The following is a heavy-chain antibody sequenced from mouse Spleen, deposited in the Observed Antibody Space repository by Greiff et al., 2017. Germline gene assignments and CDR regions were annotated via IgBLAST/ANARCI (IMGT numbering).Heavy chain of an antibody. CDR3: ARSLYYYGRDYFDY. D-gene: IGHD1-1*01. CDR2: IDPSDSET. V-gene: IGHV1-52*01. CDR1: GYTFTSYW. Sequence: VQLQQPGAELVRPGSSVKLSCKASGYTFTSYWMHWVKQRPIQGLEWIGNIDPSDSETHYNQKFKDKATLTVDKSSSTAYMQLSSLTSEDSAVYYCARSLYYYGRDYFDYWGQGTTRTVSS. J-gene: IGHJ2*01.